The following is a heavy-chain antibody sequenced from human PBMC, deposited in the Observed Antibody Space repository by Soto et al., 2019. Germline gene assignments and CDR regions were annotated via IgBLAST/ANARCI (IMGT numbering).Heavy chain of an antibody. Sequence: QLQLQESGPGLVKPSETLSLTCTVSGISVSTSDYYWGWVRQPPGKGLDWIGNIYYSGSTFYNPSLRSRFTLSVDTSKNQFSLRVNSVTAADTAVYFCACFVVPSSRNSDFDYWGQGTLVTVSS. V-gene: IGHV4-39*01. J-gene: IGHJ4*02. CDR3: ACFVVPSSRNSDFDY. D-gene: IGHD2-15*01. CDR2: IYYSGST. CDR1: GISVSTSDYY.